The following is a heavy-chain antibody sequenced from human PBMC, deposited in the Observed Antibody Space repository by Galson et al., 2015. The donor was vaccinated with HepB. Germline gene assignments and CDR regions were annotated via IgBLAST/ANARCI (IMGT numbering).Heavy chain of an antibody. Sequence: SLRLSCAASGFTFSNAWMSWVRQAPGKGLEWVGRIKSKTDGGTTDYAAPVKCRFTISRDDSKNTLYLQMNSLKTEDTAVYYCTASSYYGSGSYPEFDYWGQGTLVTVSS. CDR1: GFTFSNAW. V-gene: IGHV3-15*01. CDR3: TASSYYGSGSYPEFDY. CDR2: IKSKTDGGTT. J-gene: IGHJ4*02. D-gene: IGHD3-10*01.